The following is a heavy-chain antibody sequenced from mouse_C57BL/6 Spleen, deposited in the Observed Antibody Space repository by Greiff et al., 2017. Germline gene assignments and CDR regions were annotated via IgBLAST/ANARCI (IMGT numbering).Heavy chain of an antibody. V-gene: IGHV1-74*01. CDR3: AIFYYSTPFAY. J-gene: IGHJ3*01. CDR2: IHPSDSDT. D-gene: IGHD2-5*01. CDR1: GYTFTSYW. Sequence: QVQLQQPGAELVKPGASVKVSCKASGYTFTSYWMHWVKQRPGQGLEWIGRIHPSDSDTNYNQKFKGKATLTVDKSSSTAYMQLSSLTSEDSAVYYCAIFYYSTPFAYWGQGTLVTVSA.